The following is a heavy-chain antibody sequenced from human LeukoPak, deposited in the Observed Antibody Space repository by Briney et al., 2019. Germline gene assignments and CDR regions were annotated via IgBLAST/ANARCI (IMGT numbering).Heavy chain of an antibody. D-gene: IGHD2/OR15-2a*01. Sequence: GGSLRLSCAASGFTFSNAWMNWVRQAPGKGLEWVGRIKSKKDGGTTDYAAPVKGRFTISSDDSKNTLYLQVNTLKTEDTALYYCTTVFYGFWGQGTLVTVSS. CDR2: IKSKKDGGTT. CDR1: GFTFSNAW. CDR3: TTVFYGF. J-gene: IGHJ4*02. V-gene: IGHV3-15*01.